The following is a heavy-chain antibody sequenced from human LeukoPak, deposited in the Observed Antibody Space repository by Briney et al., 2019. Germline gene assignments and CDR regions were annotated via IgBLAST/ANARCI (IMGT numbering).Heavy chain of an antibody. V-gene: IGHV3-48*03. D-gene: IGHD1-1*01. CDR2: ISNICNTI. Sequence: PGGSLRLSCAASGFTFSSYEMNWVGQARGKGVEWGSYISNICNTIFYADSLKGRFTISRDNRKTSLYLQMTSLRAEDTAVYYCARVFSNPTGNDYWGQGTLVTVSS. J-gene: IGHJ4*02. CDR1: GFTFSSYE. CDR3: ARVFSNPTGNDY.